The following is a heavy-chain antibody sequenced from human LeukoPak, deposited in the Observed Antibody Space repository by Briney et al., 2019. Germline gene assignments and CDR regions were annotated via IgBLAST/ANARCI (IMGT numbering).Heavy chain of an antibody. CDR3: ARAGSTVVTQDYYFDY. CDR1: GYTFTSYG. D-gene: IGHD4-23*01. V-gene: IGHV1-18*01. J-gene: IGHJ4*02. Sequence: ASVKVSCKASGYTFTSYGISWARQAPGQGLEWMGWISAYNGNTNYAQKLQGRVTMTTDTSTSTAYMELRSLRSDDTAVYYCARAGSTVVTQDYYFDYWGQGTLVTVSS. CDR2: ISAYNGNT.